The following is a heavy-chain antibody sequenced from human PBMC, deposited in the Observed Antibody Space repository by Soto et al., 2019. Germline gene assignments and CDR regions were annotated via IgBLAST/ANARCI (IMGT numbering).Heavy chain of an antibody. V-gene: IGHV1-2*04. CDR2: INPNSGGT. J-gene: IGHJ5*02. CDR1: GYTFTGYY. D-gene: IGHD3-10*01. CDR3: ARDHLWYYYGSGSYSPWFDP. Sequence: SVKVSCKASGYTFTGYYMHWVRQAPGQGLEWMGWINPNSGGTNYAQKFQGWVTMTRDTSISTAYMELSRLRSDDTAVYYCARDHLWYYYGSGSYSPWFDPWGQGTLVTV.